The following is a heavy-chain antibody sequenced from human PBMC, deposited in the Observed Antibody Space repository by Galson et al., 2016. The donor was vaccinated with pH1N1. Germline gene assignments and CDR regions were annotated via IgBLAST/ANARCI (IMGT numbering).Heavy chain of an antibody. J-gene: IGHJ4*02. D-gene: IGHD3-22*01. CDR3: ARVNTYDSSGYYPFDY. V-gene: IGHV1-2*06. Sequence: SVKVSCKASEYTFIGYYIHWMRQAPGHGLALMGRINPNNGDTHYAQNFQGRVTMTRDTSISTAYMELNSLRSDDTAVYYCARVNTYDSSGYYPFDYWGQGTQVTVSS. CDR1: EYTFIGYY. CDR2: INPNNGDT.